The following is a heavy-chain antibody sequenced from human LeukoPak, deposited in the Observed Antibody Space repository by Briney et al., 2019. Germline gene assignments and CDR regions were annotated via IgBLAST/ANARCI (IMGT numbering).Heavy chain of an antibody. D-gene: IGHD6-19*01. CDR1: GFTFSSYA. J-gene: IGHJ4*02. CDR3: AKFFALSGGASGWPWTIDC. Sequence: QPGGSLRLSCAASGFTFSSYAMTWVRQAPGKGLEWVAAMSGSGTTTYSADSAKGRFTISRDNSKNTLYVEMSSLRAEDTAVYYCAKFFALSGGASGWPWTIDCWGQGTLVTVSS. CDR2: MSGSGTTT. V-gene: IGHV3-23*01.